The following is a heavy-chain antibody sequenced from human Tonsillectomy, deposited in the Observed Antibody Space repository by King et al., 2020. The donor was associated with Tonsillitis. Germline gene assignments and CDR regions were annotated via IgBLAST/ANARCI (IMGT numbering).Heavy chain of an antibody. Sequence: EVLLVESGGGLVKPGGSLRLSCSASGFTFSVASMNWVRQAPGKGLEWISSMSGSGCLRYYAESVRGRFTISSDNAKNSLYLQADSLRVEDTAVYYCVRGDRRDQWGQGTLVSVSS. V-gene: IGHV3-21*06. CDR3: VRGDRRDQ. J-gene: IGHJ5*02. CDR1: GFTFSVAS. D-gene: IGHD3-10*01. CDR2: MSGSGCLR.